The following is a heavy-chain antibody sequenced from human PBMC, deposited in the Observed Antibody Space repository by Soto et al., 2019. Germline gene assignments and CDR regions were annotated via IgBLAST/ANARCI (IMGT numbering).Heavy chain of an antibody. CDR3: ARDPGAPAARADQDRYYYYGMDV. CDR1: GGTFSSYA. D-gene: IGHD2-15*01. J-gene: IGHJ6*02. CDR2: IIPIFGTA. Sequence: QVQLVQSGAEVKKPGSSVKVSCKASGGTFSSYAISWVRQAPGQGLEWMGGIIPIFGTANYAQKFQGRITITADESTTTAYMELSSLRSEDTAVYYCARDPGAPAARADQDRYYYYGMDVWGQGTTVTVSS. V-gene: IGHV1-69*01.